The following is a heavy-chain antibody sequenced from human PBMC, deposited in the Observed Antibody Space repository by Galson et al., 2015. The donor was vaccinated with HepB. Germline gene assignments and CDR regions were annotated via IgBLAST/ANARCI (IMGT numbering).Heavy chain of an antibody. CDR2: IYSGLTT. J-gene: IGHJ6*02. CDR3: ARYRVLVGAIAHDYYYGMDV. Sequence: SLRLSCAASGFTVSSNYMTWVRQAPGKGLEWVSIIYSGLTTHYADSVKGRFTISRDNSKNTLLLQMNNLRAEDTAVYFCARYRVLVGAIAHDYYYGMDVWGQGTTVTLSS. D-gene: IGHD1-26*01. V-gene: IGHV3-53*01. CDR1: GFTVSSNY.